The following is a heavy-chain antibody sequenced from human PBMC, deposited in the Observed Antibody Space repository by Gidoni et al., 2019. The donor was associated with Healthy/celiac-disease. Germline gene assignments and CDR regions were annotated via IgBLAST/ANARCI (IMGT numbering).Heavy chain of an antibody. CDR3: ARETDCTGGVCVRQVDY. V-gene: IGHV1-69*01. CDR2: IIPIVGTA. D-gene: IGHD2-8*02. Sequence: QVQLVQSGAAVKKPGSSVKVSCKASGGTFSSYAISWLRQVPGQGLEWMGGIIPIVGTANYAQKFQGRVTITADETTSTAYMELSSLRSEDTAVYYCARETDCTGGVCVRQVDYWGQGTLVTVSS. CDR1: GGTFSSYA. J-gene: IGHJ4*02.